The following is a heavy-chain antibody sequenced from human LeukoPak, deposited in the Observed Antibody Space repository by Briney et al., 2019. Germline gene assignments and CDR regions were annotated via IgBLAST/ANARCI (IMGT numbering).Heavy chain of an antibody. CDR2: INHSGST. J-gene: IGHJ4*02. V-gene: IGHV4-39*07. CDR3: ARGRYSGSLLGY. Sequence: SETLSLTCTVSGGSISSNGYYWSWIRQPPGRGLEWIGEINHSGSTNYNPSLKSRVTISVDTSKNQFSLKLSSVTAADTAVYYCARGRYSGSLLGYWGQGTLVTVSS. CDR1: GGSISSNGYY. D-gene: IGHD1-26*01.